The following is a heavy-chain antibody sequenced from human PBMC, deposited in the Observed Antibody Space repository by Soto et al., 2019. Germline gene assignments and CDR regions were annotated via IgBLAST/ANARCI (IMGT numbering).Heavy chain of an antibody. J-gene: IGHJ6*03. CDR2: IYYSGST. Sequence: SETLSLTCTVSGGSISSYYWSWIRQPPGKGLEWIGYIYYSGSTNYNPSLKSRVTMSVDTSQIQFSLKLSSVTAADTAVYYCARGWGYTHYYYYMDVWGKGTTVTVSS. CDR1: GGSISSYY. CDR3: ARGWGYTHYYYYMDV. V-gene: IGHV4-59*01. D-gene: IGHD3-16*01.